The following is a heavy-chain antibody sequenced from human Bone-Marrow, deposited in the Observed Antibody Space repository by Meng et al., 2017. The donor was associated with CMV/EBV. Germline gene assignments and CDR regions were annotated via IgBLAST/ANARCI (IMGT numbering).Heavy chain of an antibody. Sequence: TSYWVGWVSQMPGKGLEWMGVIYPGDSDTAYSTSFQGQVTISADKSINTTYLQWSSLKASDTAMYFCARRATDCSDDICYARHFDYWGQGTLVTVSS. CDR1: TSYW. CDR3: ARRATDCSDDICYARHFDY. V-gene: IGHV5-51*01. J-gene: IGHJ4*02. D-gene: IGHD2-2*01. CDR2: IYPGDSDT.